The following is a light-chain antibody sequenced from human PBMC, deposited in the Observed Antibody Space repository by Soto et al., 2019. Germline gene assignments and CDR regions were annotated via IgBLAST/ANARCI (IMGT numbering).Light chain of an antibody. CDR3: QQYDVWPALT. CDR1: QTVGFN. J-gene: IGKJ4*01. V-gene: IGKV3-15*01. Sequence: EKALTQSPVTLSLSPGERATLSCRASQTVGFNLAWYQQRPGQAPRLLIYGASTRARGVPDRFSGSGSGTEFTLTITSLQSEDSAVYYCQQYDVWPALTFGGGTKVDI. CDR2: GAS.